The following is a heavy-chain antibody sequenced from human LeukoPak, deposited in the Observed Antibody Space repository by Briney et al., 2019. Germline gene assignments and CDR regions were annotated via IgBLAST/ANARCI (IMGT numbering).Heavy chain of an antibody. Sequence: PGGSLRLSCAASGFTFSGFWMHWVRQAPGKGLVWVSRINGDGSTTNYADSVKGRFTISRDNAKNTLYLQMISLRAEDTAVYYCARDYPGTLPSDYWGQGTPVTVSS. CDR2: INGDGSTT. J-gene: IGHJ4*02. D-gene: IGHD1-1*01. V-gene: IGHV3-74*01. CDR3: ARDYPGTLPSDY. CDR1: GFTFSGFW.